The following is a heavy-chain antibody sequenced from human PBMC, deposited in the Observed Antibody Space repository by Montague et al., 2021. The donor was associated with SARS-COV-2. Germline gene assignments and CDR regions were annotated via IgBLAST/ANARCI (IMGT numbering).Heavy chain of an antibody. CDR3: ARVYGDSGSGVYYGMDV. V-gene: IGHV4-39*07. J-gene: IGHJ6*02. CDR2: IYYSGST. D-gene: IGHD4-17*01. Sequence: SETLSLTCTVSGGSISSSSYYWGWIRQPPGKGLEWIGSIYYSGSTYYNPSLKSRVTISVDTSKNQFSLKLSSVTAADTAVYYCARVYGDSGSGVYYGMDVWGQGTTVTVSS. CDR1: GGSISSSSYY.